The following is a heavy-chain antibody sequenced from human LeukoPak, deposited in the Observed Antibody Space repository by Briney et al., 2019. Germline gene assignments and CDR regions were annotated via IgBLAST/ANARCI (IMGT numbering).Heavy chain of an antibody. CDR1: GFTFSTSG. J-gene: IGHJ4*02. V-gene: IGHV3-33*01. CDR2: IWYDGSNK. CDR3: ARPYDTRGYFPDY. D-gene: IGHD3-22*01. Sequence: PGGSLRLSCAASGFTFSTSGMHWVRQAPGKGLEWVAVIWYDGSNKHYAESVKGRFSISRDNSKSTLYLQMNSLRAEDTAVYYWARPYDTRGYFPDYWGQGTLVTVSS.